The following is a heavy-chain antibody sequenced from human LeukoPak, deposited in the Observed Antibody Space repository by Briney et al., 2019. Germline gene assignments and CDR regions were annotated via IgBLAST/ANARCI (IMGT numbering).Heavy chain of an antibody. Sequence: ASVKVSCKASGYTFTSYGISWVRQAPGQGLEWMGWISAYNGNTNYAQKLQGRVTMTTATSTSTAYMELRSLRSDDTAVYYCARDAPYSSGWYGARWVDYWGQGTLVTVSS. CDR2: ISAYNGNT. J-gene: IGHJ4*02. CDR1: GYTFTSYG. V-gene: IGHV1-18*01. CDR3: ARDAPYSSGWYGARWVDY. D-gene: IGHD6-19*01.